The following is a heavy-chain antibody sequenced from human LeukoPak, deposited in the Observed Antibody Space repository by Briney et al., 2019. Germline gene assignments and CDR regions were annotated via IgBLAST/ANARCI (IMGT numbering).Heavy chain of an antibody. CDR1: GYTFTSYD. J-gene: IGHJ4*02. Sequence: ASVKVSCKASGYTFTSYDINWMRQATGQGLEWMGWMNPNSGNTGYAQKFQGRVTMTRNTSISTAYMELSSLRSEDTAVYYCARVSYYSIVGATWAFDYWGQGTLVTVSS. D-gene: IGHD1-26*01. CDR3: ARVSYYSIVGATWAFDY. CDR2: MNPNSGNT. V-gene: IGHV1-8*01.